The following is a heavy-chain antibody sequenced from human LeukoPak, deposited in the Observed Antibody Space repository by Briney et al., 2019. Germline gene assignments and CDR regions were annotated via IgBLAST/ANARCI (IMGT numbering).Heavy chain of an antibody. V-gene: IGHV3-7*01. CDR1: GFTFSSYW. J-gene: IGHJ4*02. D-gene: IGHD3-22*01. CDR2: IKQDGSEK. Sequence: PGGSLRLSWAASGFTFSSYWMSWVRQAPGKGLEWVANIKQDGSEKYYVDSVKGRFTISRDNAKNSLYLQMNSLRAEDTAVYYCARRADYYDSSGYTDYWGQGTLVTVSS. CDR3: ARRADYYDSSGYTDY.